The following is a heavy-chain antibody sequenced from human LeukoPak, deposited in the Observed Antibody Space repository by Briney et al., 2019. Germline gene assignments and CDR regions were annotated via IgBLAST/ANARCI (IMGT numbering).Heavy chain of an antibody. V-gene: IGHV3-30*02. Sequence: SGGSLRLSCAASGFPFSSYGMHWVRQAPGKGLEWVSYISYDGGNKYYADSVKGRFTISRDNSKKTLYLQMNSLRGDDTGMYFCAKDSSSSNYYYGLDVWGQGTTVTVSS. D-gene: IGHD6-13*01. CDR2: ISYDGGNK. CDR1: GFPFSSYG. J-gene: IGHJ6*02. CDR3: AKDSSSSNYYYGLDV.